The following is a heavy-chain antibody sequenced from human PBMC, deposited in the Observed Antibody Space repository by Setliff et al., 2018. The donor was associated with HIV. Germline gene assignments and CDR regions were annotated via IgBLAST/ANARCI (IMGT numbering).Heavy chain of an antibody. CDR2: IYTSGST. V-gene: IGHV4-61*09. J-gene: IGHJ4*02. Sequence: PSETLSLTCTVSGGSISSGSYYWSWIRQPAGKGLEWIGHIYTSGSTNYNPSLKSRVTISVDTSKNQFSLKLSSVTAADTAVYYCARYSTLTTNFDYWGQGTLVTVSS. CDR3: ARYSTLTTNFDY. CDR1: GGSISSGSYY. D-gene: IGHD4-17*01.